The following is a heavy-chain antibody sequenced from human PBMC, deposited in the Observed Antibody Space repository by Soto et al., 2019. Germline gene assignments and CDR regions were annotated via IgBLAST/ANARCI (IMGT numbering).Heavy chain of an antibody. CDR1: GFTFRRYE. CDR2: IGTSGKTI. D-gene: IGHD4-4*01. J-gene: IGHJ6*02. Sequence: EVQLVESGGGLVQAGGSLRLFCAVSGFTFRRYEMNWVRQAPGKGLEWVSYIGTSGKTIYYADSVRGRFTISRDNAKNSLYLQMNSLRAEDTAVYYCARDPAIYSGNFDYGLDVWGQGTTVTVSS. CDR3: ARDPAIYSGNFDYGLDV. V-gene: IGHV3-48*03.